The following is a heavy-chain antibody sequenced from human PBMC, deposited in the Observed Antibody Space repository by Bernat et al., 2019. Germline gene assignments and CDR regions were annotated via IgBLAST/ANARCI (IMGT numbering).Heavy chain of an antibody. D-gene: IGHD1-26*01. CDR2: INGGTSHT. CDR1: GYTFANYA. Sequence: QVQLVQSGAEVRKPGASVRVSCKTSGYTFANYAIHWVRQAPGQRLGWMGWINGGTSHTRDEQKFQGRFTITRDTAANTVYMDLSSLRSDDTAVYYCARSIDPAPGWEGRFDYWGQGTQVTVSS. J-gene: IGHJ4*02. CDR3: ARSIDPAPGWEGRFDY. V-gene: IGHV1-3*01.